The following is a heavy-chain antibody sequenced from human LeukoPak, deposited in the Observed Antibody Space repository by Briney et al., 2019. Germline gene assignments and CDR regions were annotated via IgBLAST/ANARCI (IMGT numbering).Heavy chain of an antibody. Sequence: PGGSLRLSCAASGFTFSDYYMSWIRQAPGKGLEWISYISNSASRIYYADSVKGRFTISRDNSKNTLYLQMNSLRAEDTAVYYCAREGNIVATISLDYWGQGTLVTVSS. V-gene: IGHV3-11*04. D-gene: IGHD5-12*01. CDR2: ISNSASRI. CDR1: GFTFSDYY. J-gene: IGHJ4*02. CDR3: AREGNIVATISLDY.